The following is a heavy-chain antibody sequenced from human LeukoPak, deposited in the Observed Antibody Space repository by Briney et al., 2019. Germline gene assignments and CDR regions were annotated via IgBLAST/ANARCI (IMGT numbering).Heavy chain of an antibody. CDR2: INAGNGNT. CDR1: GYTFTSYA. CDR3: ARTDSSSWYGPFRK. D-gene: IGHD6-13*01. V-gene: IGHV1-3*01. Sequence: ASVKVSCKASGYTFTSYAMHWVRQAPGQRLGWMGWINAGNGNTKYSQKFQGRVTITRDTSASTAYMELSSLRSEDTAVYYCARTDSSSWYGPFRKWGQGTLVTVSS. J-gene: IGHJ4*02.